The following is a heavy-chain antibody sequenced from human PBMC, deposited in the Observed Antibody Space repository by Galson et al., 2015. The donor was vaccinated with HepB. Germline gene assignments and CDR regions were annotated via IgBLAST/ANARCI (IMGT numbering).Heavy chain of an antibody. D-gene: IGHD1-26*01. CDR3: AKDLTWGASDY. Sequence: SLRLSCAASGFNFNNHWMHWVRQVPGRGLVWVSFINTYGSRTHYADSVRGRFTISRDKAKNTLYLQMNSLRVEDTAVYYCAKDLTWGASDYCGQGALVTVSS. V-gene: IGHV3-74*01. CDR1: GFNFNNHW. CDR2: INTYGSRT. J-gene: IGHJ4*02.